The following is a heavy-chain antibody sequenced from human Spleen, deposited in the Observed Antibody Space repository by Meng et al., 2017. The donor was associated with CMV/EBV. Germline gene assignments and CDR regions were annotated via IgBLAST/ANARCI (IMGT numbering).Heavy chain of an antibody. CDR3: ARGGYYDSSGQNWFDP. V-gene: IGHV3-30-3*01. J-gene: IGHJ5*02. CDR1: GFTFSNYD. CDR2: ISYDGSNK. D-gene: IGHD3-22*01. Sequence: AASGFTFSNYDMHWVRQTPGKGLEWVAVISYDGSNKYYADSVKGRFTISRDNSKNTLHLQMNTLRAEDTALYYCARGGYYDSSGQNWFDPWGQGTLVTVSS.